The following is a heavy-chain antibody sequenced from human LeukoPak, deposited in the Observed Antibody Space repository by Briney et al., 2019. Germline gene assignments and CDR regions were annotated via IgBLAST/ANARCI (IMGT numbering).Heavy chain of an antibody. CDR1: GGTFSSYA. D-gene: IGHD5/OR15-5a*01. J-gene: IGHJ5*02. CDR3: ARESTTGSWFDP. V-gene: IGHV1-69*04. CDR2: IIPILGIA. Sequence: ASVKVSCKASGGTFSSYAISWVRQAPGRGLEWMGRIIPILGIANYAQKFQGRVTITADKSTSTAYMELSSLRSEDTAVYYCARESTTGSWFDPWGQGTLVTVSS.